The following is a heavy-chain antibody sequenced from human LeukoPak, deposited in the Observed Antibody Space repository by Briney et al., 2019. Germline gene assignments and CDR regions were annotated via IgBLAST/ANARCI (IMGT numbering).Heavy chain of an antibody. CDR2: IYYSGST. J-gene: IGHJ5*02. CDR3: ARADILTGWANWFDP. V-gene: IGHV4-59*01. CDR1: GGSMSYYY. D-gene: IGHD3-9*01. Sequence: PSETLSLTCTVSGGSMSYYYWTWIRQPPGKGLEWIGYIYYSGSTNYNPSLKSRVTISVDTSKNQFSLKLSSVTAADTAVYYCARADILTGWANWFDPWGQGTLVTVSS.